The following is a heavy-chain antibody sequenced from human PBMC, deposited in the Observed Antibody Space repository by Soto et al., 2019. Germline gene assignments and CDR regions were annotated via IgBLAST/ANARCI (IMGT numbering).Heavy chain of an antibody. J-gene: IGHJ4*02. CDR1: GFRFKSFV. CDR2: TSYDGNNK. Sequence: QVQLVESGGGVVQPGTSLRLSCAASGFRFKSFVMHWVRQAPGKGLEWVAFTSYDGNNKDYGDSVKGRVTVSRDNSQNTLPLQMDFLRPEDTALYYCARWGTTGGFDLWGQGTLVSVSS. CDR3: ARWGTTGGFDL. D-gene: IGHD3-16*01. V-gene: IGHV3-30*19.